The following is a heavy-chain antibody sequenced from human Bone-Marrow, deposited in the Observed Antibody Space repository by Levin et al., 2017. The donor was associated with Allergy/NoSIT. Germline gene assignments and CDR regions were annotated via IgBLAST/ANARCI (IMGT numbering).Heavy chain of an antibody. D-gene: IGHD4-17*01. CDR2: IKSKTDGGTT. J-gene: IGHJ4*02. Sequence: GGSLRLSCAASGFTFSNAWMSWVRQAPGKGLEWVGRIKSKTDGGTTDYAAPVKGRFTISRDDSKNTLYLQMNSLKTEDTAVYYCTTVSRLGTTTVTTNYFDYWGQGTLVTVSS. CDR1: GFTFSNAW. CDR3: TTVSRLGTTTVTTNYFDY. V-gene: IGHV3-15*01.